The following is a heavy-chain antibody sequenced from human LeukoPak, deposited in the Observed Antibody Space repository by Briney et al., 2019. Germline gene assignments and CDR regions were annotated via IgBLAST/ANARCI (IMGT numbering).Heavy chain of an antibody. CDR1: GYTFTSYY. CDR3: ARDLFYCSGGSCYSGYFDY. D-gene: IGHD2-15*01. Sequence: ASVKVSCKASGYTFTSYYMHWVRQAPGQGLEWMGIINPSGGSTSYAQKFQGRVTMTRDTSTSTVYMELSSLRSEDTAVYYCARDLFYCSGGSCYSGYFDYWGQGTLSPSPQ. CDR2: INPSGGST. V-gene: IGHV1-46*01. J-gene: IGHJ4*02.